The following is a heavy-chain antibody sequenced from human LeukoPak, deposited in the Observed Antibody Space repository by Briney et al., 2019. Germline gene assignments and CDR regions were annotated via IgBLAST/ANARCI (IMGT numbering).Heavy chain of an antibody. CDR1: GGSFSGYY. CDR2: INHSGST. J-gene: IGHJ4*02. CDR3: ARCCTRGHYYGSGSYYPKVYFDY. Sequence: PSETLSLTCAVYGGSFSGYYWSWIRQPPGKGLEWMGEINHSGSTNYNPSLKSRVTISVDTSKNQFSLKLSSVTAADTAVYYCARCCTRGHYYGSGSYYPKVYFDYWGQGTLVTVSS. D-gene: IGHD3-10*01. V-gene: IGHV4-34*01.